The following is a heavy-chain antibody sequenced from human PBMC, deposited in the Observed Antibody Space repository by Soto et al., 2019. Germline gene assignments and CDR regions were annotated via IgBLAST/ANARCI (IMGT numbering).Heavy chain of an antibody. CDR2: IYSTGST. J-gene: IGHJ6*02. CDR1: GGSITSYY. V-gene: IGHV4-4*07. CDR3: ARVYGSGSYPYYYYAMDV. Sequence: QVQLQESGPGLLKPSETLSLTCTVSGGSITSYYWCWIRQPAGKGLEWIGHIYSTGSTNYNPSLKSRVTMSVDTSKNQFSLKLTSVSAAYTAVYHCARVYGSGSYPYYYYAMDVWGQGTTVTVSS. D-gene: IGHD3-10*01.